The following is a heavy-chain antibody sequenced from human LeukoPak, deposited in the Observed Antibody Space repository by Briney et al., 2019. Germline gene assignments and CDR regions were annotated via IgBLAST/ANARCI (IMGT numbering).Heavy chain of an antibody. D-gene: IGHD2-2*01. CDR1: GFTFSDYY. CDR3: ARARHCSSTSCYPFDAFDI. CDR2: ISSSGSTI. V-gene: IGHV3-11*04. Sequence: GSLRLSCAASGFTFSDYYMSWIRQAPGKGLEWVSYISSSGSTIYYADSVKGRFTISRDNAKNSLYLQMNSLRAEDTAVYYCARARHCSSTSCYPFDAFDIRGQGTMVTVSS. J-gene: IGHJ3*02.